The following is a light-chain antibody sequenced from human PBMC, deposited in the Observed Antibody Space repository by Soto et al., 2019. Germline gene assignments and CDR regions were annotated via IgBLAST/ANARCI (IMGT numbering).Light chain of an antibody. V-gene: IGKV3-11*01. CDR3: QQRSNWPPKYT. CDR2: DAS. CDR1: QSVSSY. J-gene: IGKJ2*01. Sequence: EIVLTQSPATLSLTTGERATLSCRASQSVSSYLAWYQQKPGQAPRLLIYDASNRATGIPARFSGSGSGTDFTLTISSLEHEDFAVYYCQQRSNWPPKYTFGQGTKLEIK.